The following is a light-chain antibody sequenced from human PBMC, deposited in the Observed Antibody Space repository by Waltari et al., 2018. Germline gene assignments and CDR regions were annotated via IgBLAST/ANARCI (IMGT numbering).Light chain of an antibody. CDR3: CSYAGSVV. Sequence: QSALTQPASVSGSPGQSITISCTGSSSDIGSYNVVSWSQHHPGKAPQLVIYEVINRPSGVSNRFSGSKSGNTASLTISGLQAEDEADYYCCSYAGSVVFGGGTKLTVL. CDR2: EVI. J-gene: IGLJ2*01. V-gene: IGLV2-23*02. CDR1: SSDIGSYNV.